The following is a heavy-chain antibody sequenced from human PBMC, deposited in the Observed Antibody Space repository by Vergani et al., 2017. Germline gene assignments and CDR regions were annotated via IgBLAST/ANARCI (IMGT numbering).Heavy chain of an antibody. Sequence: QVQLQESGPGLVKPSQTLSLTCTVSGGSISSGGYYWSWIRQHPGKGLEWIGYIYYSGRTYSNPSLKSRVTISVDTSKNQFSLKLSSVTAADTAVYYCAREDLQLEPYVMDVWGKGTTVTVSS. CDR2: IYYSGRT. D-gene: IGHD1-1*01. J-gene: IGHJ6*03. V-gene: IGHV4-31*03. CDR1: GGSISSGGYY. CDR3: AREDLQLEPYVMDV.